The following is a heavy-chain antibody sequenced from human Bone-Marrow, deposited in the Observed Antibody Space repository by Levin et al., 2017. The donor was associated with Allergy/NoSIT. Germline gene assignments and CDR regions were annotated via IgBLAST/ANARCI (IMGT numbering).Heavy chain of an antibody. CDR3: TQIIRAAPRGA. J-gene: IGHJ5*02. Sequence: SGPTLVKPTQTLTLTCTFSGFSLNTGGVGVGWIRQPPGKALEWLALIYWDDDKRYSPSLRSRLTITKDTSKNQVVLRMTNMDPVDTATYYCTQIIRAAPRGAWGQGTLITVSS. D-gene: IGHD3-16*01. V-gene: IGHV2-5*02. CDR1: GFSLNTGGVG. CDR2: IYWDDDK.